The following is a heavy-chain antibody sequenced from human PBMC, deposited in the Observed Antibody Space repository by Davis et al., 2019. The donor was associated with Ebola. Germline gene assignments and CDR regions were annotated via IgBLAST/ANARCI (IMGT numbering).Heavy chain of an antibody. Sequence: SETLSLTCSVSGGSVGSDYWSWIRQSPGKGLEWIAFISNGGRTIYNPSLRGRVTISIDTSKNQFSLKLSSVTAADTAVYYCARRHGGYSYGYGWFDPWGQGTLVTVSS. J-gene: IGHJ5*02. CDR2: ISNGGRT. CDR1: GGSVGSDY. CDR3: ARRHGGYSYGYGWFDP. D-gene: IGHD5-18*01. V-gene: IGHV4-59*08.